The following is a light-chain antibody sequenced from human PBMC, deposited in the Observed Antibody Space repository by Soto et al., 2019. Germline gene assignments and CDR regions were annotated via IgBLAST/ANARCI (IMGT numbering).Light chain of an antibody. CDR3: CSYAGSFPV. V-gene: IGLV2-11*01. Sequence: QSALTQPRSVSGSPGQSVTISCTGTSSDVGGYNYVSWYQQHPGKAPKLMIYAVSKRPSGVPDRFSGSKSGNTASLTISGLQAEDEADYYCCSYAGSFPVFGGGTKVTVL. CDR1: SSDVGGYNY. CDR2: AVS. J-gene: IGLJ2*01.